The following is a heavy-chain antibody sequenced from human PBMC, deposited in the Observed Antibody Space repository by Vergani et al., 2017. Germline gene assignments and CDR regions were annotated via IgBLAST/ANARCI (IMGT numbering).Heavy chain of an antibody. V-gene: IGHV1-2*02. D-gene: IGHD1-14*01. Sequence: QVQLVQSGAEVKKPGASVEVSCKASGYTFTDYFMHWVRQAPGQGLEWMGWINPNSGGTNYAQKFQGRDTMTRDTSISTAYMELSNLRSDDTAVYYCAXVGTISNRDYFDYWGQGTLVTVSS. CDR1: GYTFTDYF. CDR2: INPNSGGT. CDR3: AXVGTISNRDYFDY. J-gene: IGHJ4*02.